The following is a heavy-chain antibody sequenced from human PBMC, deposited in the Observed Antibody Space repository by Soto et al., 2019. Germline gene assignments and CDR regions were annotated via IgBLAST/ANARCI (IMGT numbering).Heavy chain of an antibody. D-gene: IGHD3-10*01. CDR1: GYTFTSYA. J-gene: IGHJ4*02. CDR2: IIAGNGNT. V-gene: IGHV1-3*01. CDR3: ARDHYYGSGSYNYFDY. Sequence: QVQLVQSGAEVKKPGASVKVSCKASGYTFTSYAMHWVRQAPGQRLAWMGWIIAGNGNTKYSQNFQGRITITRDTYASTAYMELSSLRSEDTAVYYCARDHYYGSGSYNYFDYWGQGTLVTVSS.